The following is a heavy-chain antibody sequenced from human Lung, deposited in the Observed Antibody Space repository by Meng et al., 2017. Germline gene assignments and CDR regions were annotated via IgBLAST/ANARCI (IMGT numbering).Heavy chain of an antibody. V-gene: IGHV4-4*02. CDR3: ARNGAYCLHS. D-gene: IGHD4-17*01. CDR2: ISHSGNT. Sequence: QDKLQESRTILVNPSATLSLPCPFPGGSISSGNGWSWVRQPPGKGLEWIGEISHSGNTNYSPSFRGRVTMSVGRSRDQFSLELNSVTAADTAVYFCARNGAYCLHSWGQGTLVTVSS. CDR1: GGSISSGNG. J-gene: IGHJ4*02.